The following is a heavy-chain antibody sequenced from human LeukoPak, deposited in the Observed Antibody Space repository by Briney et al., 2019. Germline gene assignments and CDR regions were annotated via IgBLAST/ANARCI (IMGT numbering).Heavy chain of an antibody. CDR2: ISYDGSNK. J-gene: IGHJ4*02. CDR3: ARDVLRYFDWLLPDY. CDR1: GFTFSSYA. V-gene: IGHV3-30-3*01. D-gene: IGHD3-9*01. Sequence: PGGSLRLSCAASGFTFSSYAMHWVRQAPGKGLEWVAVISYDGSNKYYADSVKGRFTISRDNSKNTLYLQMNSLRAEDTAVYYCARDVLRYFDWLLPDYWGQGTLVTVSS.